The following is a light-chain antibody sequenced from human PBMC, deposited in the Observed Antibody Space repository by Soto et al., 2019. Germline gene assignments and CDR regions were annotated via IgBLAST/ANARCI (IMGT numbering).Light chain of an antibody. V-gene: IGKV1-27*01. CDR2: AAF. J-gene: IGKJ3*01. Sequence: DIQMTQSPSSLSASVGDSVTITCRASQGISNYLAWYQQKPGKAPKLLIYAAFVSQSGVPSRFSGSGSGTDFTISISSLQPEDVASYYCQKYNTAPHFGPGTKVEIK. CDR3: QKYNTAPH. CDR1: QGISNY.